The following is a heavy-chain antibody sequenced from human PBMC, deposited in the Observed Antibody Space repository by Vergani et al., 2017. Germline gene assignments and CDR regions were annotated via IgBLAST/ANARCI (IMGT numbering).Heavy chain of an antibody. Sequence: QVQLQESGPGLVKPSETLSLTCTVSGGPISSYYWSWIRQPPGKGLEWIGYIYYSGSTNYNPSLKSRVTISVDTSKNQFSLKLSSVTAADTAVYYCARESSSWYGAFDIWSQGTMVTVSS. CDR3: ARESSSWYGAFDI. CDR1: GGPISSYY. J-gene: IGHJ3*02. CDR2: IYYSGST. D-gene: IGHD6-13*01. V-gene: IGHV4-59*01.